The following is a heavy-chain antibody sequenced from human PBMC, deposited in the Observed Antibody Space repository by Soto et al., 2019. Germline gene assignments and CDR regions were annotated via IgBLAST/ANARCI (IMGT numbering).Heavy chain of an antibody. J-gene: IGHJ4*02. CDR1: GGTFSSYT. Sequence: QVQLVQSGAEVKKPGSSVKVSCKASGGTFSSYTITWVRQAPGQGLEWLGRIIPIFGVTNYAQKFQDRVTITADRSTNTVYMELSRLRSEDTAVYYCVRDWESTTQTWGFGDSWGQGTLVTVSS. CDR3: VRDWESTTQTWGFGDS. D-gene: IGHD1-1*01. V-gene: IGHV1-69*08. CDR2: IIPIFGVT.